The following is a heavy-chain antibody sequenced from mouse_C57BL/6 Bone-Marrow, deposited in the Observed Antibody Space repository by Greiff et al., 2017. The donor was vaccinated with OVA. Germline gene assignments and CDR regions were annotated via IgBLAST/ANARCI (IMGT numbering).Heavy chain of an antibody. Sequence: VQRVESGPGLVAPSQSLSITCTVSGFSLTSYGVDWVRQSPGKGLEWLGVIWGVGSTNYNSALKSRLSISKDNSKSQVFLKMNSLQTDDTAMYYCASGYDYDERPDYWGQGTTLTVSS. D-gene: IGHD2-4*01. J-gene: IGHJ2*01. V-gene: IGHV2-6*01. CDR3: ASGYDYDERPDY. CDR2: IWGVGST. CDR1: GFSLTSYG.